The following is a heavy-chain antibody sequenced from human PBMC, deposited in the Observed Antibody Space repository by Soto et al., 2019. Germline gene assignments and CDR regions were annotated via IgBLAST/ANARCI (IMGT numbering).Heavy chain of an antibody. J-gene: IGHJ4*02. D-gene: IGHD2-2*01. CDR2: ISGSGGST. CDR3: AKDLGLRQYQLPFDY. V-gene: IGHV3-23*01. CDR1: GFTFSSYA. Sequence: PGGSLRLSCAASGFTFSSYAMSWVRQAPGKGLEWVSAISGSGGSTYYADSVKGRFTISRDNSKNTLYLQMNSLRAEDTAVYYCAKDLGLRQYQLPFDYWGQGTLVTVSS.